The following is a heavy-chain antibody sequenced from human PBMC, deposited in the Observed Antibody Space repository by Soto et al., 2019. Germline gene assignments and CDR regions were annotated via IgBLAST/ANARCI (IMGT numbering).Heavy chain of an antibody. J-gene: IGHJ6*02. Sequence: QVQLVQSGAEVKKPGSSVKVSCKASGGTFSRYSFTWVRQAPGHGLEWMGRIMPVFGIASYAQKFQGRVTITADESTSTAFIELSSLRYEDTAVYYCAREDRDRETGLVPADIDGMDVWGQGTTVTVSS. CDR1: GGTFSRYS. CDR2: IMPVFGIA. D-gene: IGHD2-2*01. V-gene: IGHV1-69*08. CDR3: AREDRDRETGLVPADIDGMDV.